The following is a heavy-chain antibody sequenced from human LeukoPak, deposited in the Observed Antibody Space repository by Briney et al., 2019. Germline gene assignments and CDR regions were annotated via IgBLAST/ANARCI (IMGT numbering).Heavy chain of an antibody. D-gene: IGHD3-3*01. CDR2: INPNSGNT. V-gene: IGHV1-8*03. J-gene: IGHJ3*02. CDR1: GYTFTGYY. Sequence: ASVKVSCKASGYTFTGYYMHWVRQAPGQGLEWMGWINPNSGNTGYAQKFQGRVTITRNTSISTAYMELSSLRSEDTAVYYCARTPHSITIFGVVRGAFDIWGQGTIVTVSS. CDR3: ARTPHSITIFGVVRGAFDI.